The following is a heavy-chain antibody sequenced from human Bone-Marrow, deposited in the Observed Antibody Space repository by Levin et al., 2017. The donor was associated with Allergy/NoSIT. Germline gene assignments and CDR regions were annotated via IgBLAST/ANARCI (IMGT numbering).Heavy chain of an antibody. J-gene: IGHJ5*02. Sequence: ASVKVSCKASGYTFTAYYIHWVRQAPGQGLEWMGWINPNSGGTYLAQNFLGRVTMTRDTSLSTVHTELRGLTSDDTAVYFCARRVMAEAAPRDWFDPWGPGTLVTVSS. CDR3: ARRVMAEAAPRDWFDP. V-gene: IGHV1-2*02. CDR1: GYTFTAYY. D-gene: IGHD6-19*01. CDR2: INPNSGGT.